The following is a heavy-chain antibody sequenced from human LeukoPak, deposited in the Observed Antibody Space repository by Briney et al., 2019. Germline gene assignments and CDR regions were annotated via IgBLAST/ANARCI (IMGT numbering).Heavy chain of an antibody. J-gene: IGHJ3*02. CDR3: ARGSFAYSSPAAAFDI. CDR2: INSDVSTT. Sequence: GGSLRLSCEASGFTFSSYAMHWVRQAPGQGLLWVSRINSDVSTTTYADSVKGRFTVSRDRAKNTLYLQMNSLRAEDTAVYYCARGSFAYSSPAAAFDIWGQGTMVTVSS. D-gene: IGHD6-13*01. CDR1: GFTFSSYA. V-gene: IGHV3-74*01.